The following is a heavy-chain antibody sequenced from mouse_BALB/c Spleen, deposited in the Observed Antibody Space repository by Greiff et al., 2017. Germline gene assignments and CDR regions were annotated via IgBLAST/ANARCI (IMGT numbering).Heavy chain of an antibody. Sequence: EVQLQQSGPELVKPGASVKMSCKASGYTFTSYVMHWVKQKPGQGLEWIGYINPYNDGTKYNEKFKGKATLTSDKSSSTAYMELSSLTSEDSAVYYCARDIIYYYGSSPSYAMDYWGQGTSVTVSS. V-gene: IGHV1-14*01. CDR1: GYTFTSYV. CDR3: ARDIIYYYGSSPSYAMDY. D-gene: IGHD1-1*01. CDR2: INPYNDGT. J-gene: IGHJ4*01.